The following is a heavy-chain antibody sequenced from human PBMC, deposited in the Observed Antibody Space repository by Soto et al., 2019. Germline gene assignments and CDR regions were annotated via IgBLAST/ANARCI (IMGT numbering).Heavy chain of an antibody. D-gene: IGHD5-18*01. V-gene: IGHV4-31*03. CDR1: GGSISSGGYY. J-gene: IGHJ3*02. CDR3: ASGVDTAMFIDDAFDI. CDR2: IYYSGST. Sequence: PSETLSLTCTVSGGSISSGGYYWSWIRQHPGKGLEWIGYIYYSGSTYYNPSLKSRVTISVDTSKNQFSLKLSSVTAADTAVYYCASGVDTAMFIDDAFDIWGQGTMVTVSS.